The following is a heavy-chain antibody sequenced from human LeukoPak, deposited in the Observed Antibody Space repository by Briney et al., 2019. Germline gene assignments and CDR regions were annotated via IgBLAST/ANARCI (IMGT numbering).Heavy chain of an antibody. CDR1: GGSVTSGGFY. Sequence: LETLSLTCSVSGGSVTSGGFYWGWLRQPPGQGPEWIATIYYTGSTYYNPSLNSRVTVSIDTSKNQFSLRLTSVTATDTAVYHCARHSGSGSLSRPFDPWGQGTLVTVSS. CDR3: ARHSGSGSLSRPFDP. D-gene: IGHD3-10*01. J-gene: IGHJ5*02. CDR2: IYYTGST. V-gene: IGHV4-39*01.